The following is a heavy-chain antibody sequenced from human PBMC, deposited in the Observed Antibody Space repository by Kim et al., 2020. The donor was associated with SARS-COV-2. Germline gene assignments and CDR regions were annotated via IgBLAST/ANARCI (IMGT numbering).Heavy chain of an antibody. CDR1: GFTFSSYA. J-gene: IGHJ4*02. V-gene: IGHV3-23*01. CDR2: ISGSGGST. Sequence: GGSLRLSCAASGFTFSSYAMSWVRQAPGKGLEWVSAISGSGGSTYYADSVKGRFTISRDNSKNTLYLQMNSLRAEDTAVYYCAKDFPVGGGYDYDPFDYWGQGTLVTVSS. CDR3: AKDFPVGGGYDYDPFDY. D-gene: IGHD5-12*01.